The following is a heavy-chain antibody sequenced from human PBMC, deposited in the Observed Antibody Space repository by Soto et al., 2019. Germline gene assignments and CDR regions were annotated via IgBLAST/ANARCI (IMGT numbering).Heavy chain of an antibody. D-gene: IGHD3-22*01. CDR3: ARGGSGSYIDY. CDR2: ISGYDGNT. CDR1: GYTFRSYG. Sequence: HVQLVQSEPEVKKPGASVKVSCKASGYTFRSYGINWVRQAPGQGLEWMGWISGYDGNTNYAQMFRGRVTLTTDTSTPPAYMELRGLRSDDPAVYYGARGGSGSYIDYWGRGALVTVSS. V-gene: IGHV1-18*01. J-gene: IGHJ4*02.